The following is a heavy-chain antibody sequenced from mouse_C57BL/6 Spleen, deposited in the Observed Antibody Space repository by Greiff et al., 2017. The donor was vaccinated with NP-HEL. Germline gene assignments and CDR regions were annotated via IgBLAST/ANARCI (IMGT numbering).Heavy chain of an antibody. CDR1: GFSFNTYA. D-gene: IGHD1-1*01. V-gene: IGHV10-1*01. J-gene: IGHJ4*01. Sequence: EVKLMESGGGLVQPKGSLKLSCAASGFSFNTYAMNWVRQAPGKGLEWVARIRSKSNNYATYYADSVKDRFTISRDDSESMLYLQMNNLKTEDTAMYYCVREDYGSRGKYYYAMDYWGQGTSVTVSS. CDR3: VREDYGSRGKYYYAMDY. CDR2: IRSKSNNYAT.